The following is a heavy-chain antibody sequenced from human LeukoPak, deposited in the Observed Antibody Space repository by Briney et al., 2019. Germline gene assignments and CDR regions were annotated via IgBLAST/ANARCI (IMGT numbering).Heavy chain of an antibody. CDR2: ISSSRSYI. V-gene: IGHV3-21*04. Sequence: GGSLRLSCAASGFTFSSYSMNWVRQAPGKGREWVSSISSSRSYIYYADSVKGRFTISRDTAKTSLYMEMNSLRAEATALYYCAKDISFDSSGNDYWGQGTLVTVSS. J-gene: IGHJ4*02. D-gene: IGHD3-22*01. CDR3: AKDISFDSSGNDY. CDR1: GFTFSSYS.